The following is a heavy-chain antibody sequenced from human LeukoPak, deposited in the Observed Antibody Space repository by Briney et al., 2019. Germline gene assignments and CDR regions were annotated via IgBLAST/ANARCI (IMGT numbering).Heavy chain of an antibody. D-gene: IGHD2-15*01. CDR1: GGSISSSSYY. CDR2: IYYSGST. Sequence: PSETLSLTCTVSGGSISSSSYYWGWIRQPPGKGLEWIGSIYYSGSTYYNPSLKSRVTISVDTSKNQFSLKLSSVTAADTAVYYCARDFGCSGGSCYSDWFDPWGQGTLVTVSS. J-gene: IGHJ5*02. CDR3: ARDFGCSGGSCYSDWFDP. V-gene: IGHV4-39*07.